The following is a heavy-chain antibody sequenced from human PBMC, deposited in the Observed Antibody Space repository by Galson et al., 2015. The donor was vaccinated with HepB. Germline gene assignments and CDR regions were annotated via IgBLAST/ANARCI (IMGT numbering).Heavy chain of an antibody. D-gene: IGHD3-22*01. CDR1: GGTLSSYA. CDR2: IIPILGRT. Sequence: SVKVSCKASGGTLSSYAITWVRQAPGQGLEWMGRIIPILGRTNYAQKFQGRVTITADKLTNTAYMELSSLRSEDTAVYYCAREERDSSGYYSHYYYGMDVWGQGTLVTVSS. J-gene: IGHJ6*02. CDR3: AREERDSSGYYSHYYYGMDV. V-gene: IGHV1-69*04.